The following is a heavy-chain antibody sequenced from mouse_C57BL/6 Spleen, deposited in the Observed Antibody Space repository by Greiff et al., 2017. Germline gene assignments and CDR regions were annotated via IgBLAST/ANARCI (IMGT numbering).Heavy chain of an antibody. CDR1: GYTFTSYW. CDR2: IDPSDSYT. D-gene: IGHD1-1*01. J-gene: IGHJ4*01. V-gene: IGHV1-69*01. CDR3: AKEDYGSSYRTMDY. Sequence: QVQLQQPGAELVMPGASVKLSCKASGYTFTSYWMHWVKQRPGQGLEWIGVIDPSDSYTNYNQKFKGKSTLTVDKSSSTAYMQLSSLTSEDSAGYYCAKEDYGSSYRTMDYWGQGTSVTVSS.